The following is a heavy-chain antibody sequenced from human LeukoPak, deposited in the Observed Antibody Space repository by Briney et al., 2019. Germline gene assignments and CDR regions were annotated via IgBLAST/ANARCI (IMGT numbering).Heavy chain of an antibody. V-gene: IGHV4-31*03. CDR3: ARGHREATIPSDYYYYMDV. D-gene: IGHD5-12*01. Sequence: SQTLSLTCTVSSGSITSGGYYWNWIRQHPGKGLEWIGYIYYSGSTFYNPSLKSRVTMSVDTSKNQFSLKLSSVTAADTAVYYCARGHREATIPSDYYYYMDVWGKGTTVTVSS. J-gene: IGHJ6*03. CDR1: SGSITSGGYY. CDR2: IYYSGST.